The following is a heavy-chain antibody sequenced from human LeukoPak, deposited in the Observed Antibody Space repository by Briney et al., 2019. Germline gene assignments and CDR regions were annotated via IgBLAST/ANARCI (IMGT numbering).Heavy chain of an antibody. D-gene: IGHD6-13*01. CDR3: ARGGTAAGLYFDL. CDR2: IRQDGGEK. V-gene: IGHV3-7*01. CDR1: GFTFSSYW. Sequence: GGSLRLSCAVSGFTFSSYWMNWVRQAPGKGLEWVASIRQDGGEKSYVDSVKGRFTISRDNTKNSLYLQINSLRAEDTAVYYCARGGTAAGLYFDLWGQGTLVTVSS. J-gene: IGHJ4*01.